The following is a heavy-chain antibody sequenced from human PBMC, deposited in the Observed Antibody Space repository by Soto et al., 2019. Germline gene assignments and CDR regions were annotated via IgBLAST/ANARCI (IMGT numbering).Heavy chain of an antibody. Sequence: SETLSLTCTVSGGSISSSTYYWGWIRQPPGKGLEWIGSIYYSGSTYYNPSLKSRVAISVDTSKNQFSLKLSSVTAADTAVYYCARGLSGYDIDAFDIWGQGTMVT. J-gene: IGHJ3*02. CDR3: ARGLSGYDIDAFDI. CDR2: IYYSGST. D-gene: IGHD5-12*01. CDR1: GGSISSSTYY. V-gene: IGHV4-39*01.